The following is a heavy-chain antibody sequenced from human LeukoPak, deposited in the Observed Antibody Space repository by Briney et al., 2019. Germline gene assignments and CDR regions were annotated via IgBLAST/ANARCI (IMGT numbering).Heavy chain of an antibody. CDR1: GFTFSNYW. CDR2: IKEDGRAK. J-gene: IGHJ3*01. Sequence: GGSLRLSCAASGFTFSNYWMKWPRQAPGKGLEGVASIKEDGRAKKYVDSVKGRFTISRDNGKNSLYLQMNSLSAEDTAVYYCARGWFGVWGQGTMVTVSA. CDR3: ARGWFGV. V-gene: IGHV3-7*01. D-gene: IGHD3-16*01.